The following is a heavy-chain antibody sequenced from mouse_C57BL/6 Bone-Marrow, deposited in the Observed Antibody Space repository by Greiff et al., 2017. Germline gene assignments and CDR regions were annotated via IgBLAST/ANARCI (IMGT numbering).Heavy chain of an antibody. CDR2: IYPRIGIP. Sequence: VKLQQSGAELARPGASVKLSCKASGYTFTSYGISWVKQRTGKGLEWIGDIYPRIGIPYYNEKFKGKATLTADKSSSTAYMELRSLTSEDSAVYFCANYGPLFDYWGQGTTLTVSS. V-gene: IGHV1-81*01. D-gene: IGHD1-1*01. CDR3: ANYGPLFDY. J-gene: IGHJ2*01. CDR1: GYTFTSYG.